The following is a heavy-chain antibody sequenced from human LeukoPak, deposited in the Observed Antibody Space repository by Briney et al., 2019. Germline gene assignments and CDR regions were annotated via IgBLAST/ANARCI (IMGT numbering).Heavy chain of an antibody. CDR1: GGSFSGYY. Sequence: TSETLSLTCAVYGGSFSGYYWSWIRQPPGKGLEWIGEINHSGSTNYNPSLKRRVTISVDTSKNQFSLKLSSVTAADTAVYYCAREVLWFGDPRCWFDPWGQGTLVTVSS. J-gene: IGHJ5*02. CDR3: AREVLWFGDPRCWFDP. V-gene: IGHV4-34*01. D-gene: IGHD3-10*01. CDR2: INHSGST.